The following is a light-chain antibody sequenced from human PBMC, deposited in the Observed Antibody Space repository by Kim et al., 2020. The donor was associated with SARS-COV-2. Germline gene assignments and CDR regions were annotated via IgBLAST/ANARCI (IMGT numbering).Light chain of an antibody. Sequence: DRVTITCRASQDIANSLAWYQQKPGKVPQVLIYGAATLQSGVPSRFSGSGSGTEFTLTIGSLQTEDVATYYCPKYNSAPWTFGPGTKV. CDR3: PKYNSAPWT. V-gene: IGKV1-27*01. CDR2: GAA. CDR1: QDIANS. J-gene: IGKJ1*01.